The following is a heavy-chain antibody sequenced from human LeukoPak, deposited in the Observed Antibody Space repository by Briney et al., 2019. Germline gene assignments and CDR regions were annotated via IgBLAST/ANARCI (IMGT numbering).Heavy chain of an antibody. V-gene: IGHV3-9*01. CDR1: GFTFDDYA. D-gene: IGHD4-17*01. J-gene: IGHJ4*02. CDR3: AGSKTYGDYRDY. Sequence: GGSLRLSCAASGFTFDDYAMHWVRQAPGKGLEWVSGINWNSVSIGYADSVKGRFTISRDNSKNTLYLQMNSLRAEDTAVYYCAGSKTYGDYRDYWGQGTLVTVSS. CDR2: INWNSVSI.